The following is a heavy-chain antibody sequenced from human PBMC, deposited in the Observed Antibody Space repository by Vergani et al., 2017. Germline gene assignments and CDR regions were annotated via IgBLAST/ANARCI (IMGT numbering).Heavy chain of an antibody. CDR2: INHSGST. V-gene: IGHV4-34*01. D-gene: IGHD1-20*01. Sequence: QVQLQQWGAGLLKPSETLSLTCAVYGGSFSGYYWSWIRQPPGKGLEWIGEINHSGSTNYNPSLKSRVTISVDTSKNQFSLKLSSVTAADTAVYYCARGVYNWIAHNWFDPWGQGTLVTVSS. CDR1: GGSFSGYY. J-gene: IGHJ5*02. CDR3: ARGVYNWIAHNWFDP.